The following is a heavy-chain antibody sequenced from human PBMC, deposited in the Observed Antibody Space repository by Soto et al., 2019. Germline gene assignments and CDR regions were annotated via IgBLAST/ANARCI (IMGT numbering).Heavy chain of an antibody. J-gene: IGHJ4*02. CDR2: IWYDGSNK. Sequence: QVQLVESGGGVVQPGRSLRLSCAASGFTFSSYGMHWVRQAPGKGLEWVAVIWYDGSNKYYADSVKGRFTISRDNSKNTLYLQMNSLRAEDTAVYYCARGPYCSGGSCRGADYFDYWGQGTLVTVSS. D-gene: IGHD2-15*01. CDR1: GFTFSSYG. V-gene: IGHV3-33*01. CDR3: ARGPYCSGGSCRGADYFDY.